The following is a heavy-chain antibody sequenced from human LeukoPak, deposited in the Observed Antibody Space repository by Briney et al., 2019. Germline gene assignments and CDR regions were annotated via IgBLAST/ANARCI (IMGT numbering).Heavy chain of an antibody. J-gene: IGHJ4*02. V-gene: IGHV3-23*01. CDR2: ISGSGGSR. D-gene: IGHD3-10*01. CDR1: GFTFSSYA. CDR3: AKDLYYYGSGNYIDY. Sequence: GGSLRLSCAASGFTFSSYAMSWVRQAPGKGLEWVSAISGSGGSRYSADSVKGRFTISRVNSKNTLYLQMNSLRAQDTAIYYCAKDLYYYGSGNYIDYWGQGTLVTVSS.